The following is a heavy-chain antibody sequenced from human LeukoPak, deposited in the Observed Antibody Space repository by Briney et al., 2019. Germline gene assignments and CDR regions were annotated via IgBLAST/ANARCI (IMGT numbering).Heavy chain of an antibody. CDR3: AKDVQRGSSPTDY. CDR2: ISYDGSHK. J-gene: IGHJ4*02. CDR1: AFTFSNYW. V-gene: IGHV3-30*18. Sequence: GGSLRLSCADSAFTFSNYWMSWVRQAPGQGLEWVAVISYDGSHKYYADSVKGRFTISRDNSKNSLYLQMNSLRAEDTAVYYCAKDVQRGSSPTDYWGQGTLVTVSS. D-gene: IGHD1-26*01.